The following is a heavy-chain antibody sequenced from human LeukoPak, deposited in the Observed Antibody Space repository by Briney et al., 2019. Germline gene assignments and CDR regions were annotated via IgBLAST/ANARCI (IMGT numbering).Heavy chain of an antibody. CDR1: GYSISSGYY. CDR2: IYHSGST. D-gene: IGHD3/OR15-3a*01. J-gene: IGHJ3*02. CDR3: ARAGWTGGAFDI. V-gene: IGHV4-38-2*02. Sequence: SETLSLTCTVSGYSISSGYYWGWIRQPPGKGLEWIGSIYHSGSTYYSPSLKSRVTLSVDTSENQFSLKLNSVTAADTAVYYCARAGWTGGAFDIWGQGTMVTVSS.